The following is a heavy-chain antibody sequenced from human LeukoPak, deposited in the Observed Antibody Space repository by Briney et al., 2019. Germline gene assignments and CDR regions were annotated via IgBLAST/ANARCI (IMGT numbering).Heavy chain of an antibody. Sequence: SETLSLTCSVSGGSISSRSYYWGWIRQPPGKGLEWIGEINHSGSTNYNPSLKSRVTISVDTSKNQFSLKLSSVTAADTAVYYCARGGGVLRYFDWLGNWFDPWGQGTLVTVSS. CDR3: ARGGGVLRYFDWLGNWFDP. J-gene: IGHJ5*02. V-gene: IGHV4-39*07. D-gene: IGHD3-9*01. CDR2: INHSGST. CDR1: GGSISSRSYY.